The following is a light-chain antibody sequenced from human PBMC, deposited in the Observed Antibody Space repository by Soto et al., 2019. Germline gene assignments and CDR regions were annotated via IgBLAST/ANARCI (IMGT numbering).Light chain of an antibody. CDR2: DAS. CDR1: QSISSW. CDR3: QQYNSYSWT. V-gene: IGKV1-5*01. Sequence: IQVTQSPSTLSGSVGDRVTITCRASQSISSWLAWYQQKPGKAPKLLIYDASTLESGVPSRFSGSRSGTEFTLTISSLQPDDFATYYCQQYNSYSWTFGQGTKVDIK. J-gene: IGKJ1*01.